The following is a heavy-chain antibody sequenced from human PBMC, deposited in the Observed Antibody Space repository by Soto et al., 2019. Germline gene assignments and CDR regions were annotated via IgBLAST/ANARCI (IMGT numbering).Heavy chain of an antibody. Sequence: EVQLVETGGALIQPGESLRLSCSASGFSVSSNYMNWVRQAPGKGLEWVSVIYSGGDTHYTDSVKGRFTVSRDKSENTVFLEMKSLRAEDTGIYYCARDPFSQYSHETSGFQRWGLGTLVTVSS. V-gene: IGHV3-53*02. J-gene: IGHJ4*02. CDR3: ARDPFSQYSHETSGFQR. CDR2: IYSGGDT. D-gene: IGHD1-7*01. CDR1: GFSVSSNY.